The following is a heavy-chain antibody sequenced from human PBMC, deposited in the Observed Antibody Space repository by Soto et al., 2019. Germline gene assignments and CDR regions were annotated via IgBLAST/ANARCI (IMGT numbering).Heavy chain of an antibody. Sequence: EEQLVESGGDLVQPGGSLRLSCAASGFTVSNNYMSWVRQAPGKGLEWVSLIYSGGSTYYADSVKGRFTISRDSSKNTLYLQMNSLRAEDKAMYYCAAYSPNGYWGQGTLVTVSS. CDR2: IYSGGST. J-gene: IGHJ4*02. V-gene: IGHV3-66*01. D-gene: IGHD2-8*01. CDR3: AAYSPNGY. CDR1: GFTVSNNY.